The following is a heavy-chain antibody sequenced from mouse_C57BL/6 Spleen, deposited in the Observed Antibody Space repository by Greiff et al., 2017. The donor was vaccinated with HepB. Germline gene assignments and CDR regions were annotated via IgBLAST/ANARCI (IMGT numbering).Heavy chain of an antibody. CDR2: ISSGSSTI. Sequence: EVQGVESGGGLVKPGGSLKLSCAASGFTFSDYGIHWVRQAPEKGLEWVAYISSGSSTIYYADTVKGRFTISGDNAKNTLFLQMTSLRSEDTAMYYCARHYYDYDEDYAMDYWGQGTSVTVSS. D-gene: IGHD2-4*01. V-gene: IGHV5-17*01. CDR1: GFTFSDYG. CDR3: ARHYYDYDEDYAMDY. J-gene: IGHJ4*01.